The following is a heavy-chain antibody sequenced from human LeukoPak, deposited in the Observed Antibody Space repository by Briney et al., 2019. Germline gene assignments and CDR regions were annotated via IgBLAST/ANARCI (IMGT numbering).Heavy chain of an antibody. CDR2: ISGSGGST. J-gene: IGHJ4*02. CDR3: TYFGYSYGPFDY. Sequence: GGSLRLSCAASGFTFSSYAMSWVRQAPGKGLEWVSAISGSGGSTYYADYVKGRFTISRDNSKNTLYLQMNSLRAEGTAVYYCTYFGYSYGPFDYWGQGTLVTVSS. V-gene: IGHV3-23*01. CDR1: GFTFSSYA. D-gene: IGHD5-18*01.